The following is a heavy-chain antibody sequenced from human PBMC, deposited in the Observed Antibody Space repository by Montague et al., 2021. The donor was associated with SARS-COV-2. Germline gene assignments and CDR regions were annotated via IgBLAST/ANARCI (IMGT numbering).Heavy chain of an antibody. V-gene: IGHV1-2*02. CDR3: ARDLVVTHAMDV. D-gene: IGHD3-22*01. CDR1: VYTFSAYY. CDR2: INPNSGGT. Sequence: SVKVSCEASVYTFSAYYIHLLRQAPEQGLEYIGWINPNSGGTNFSQRVHGMVTLTRHTSITTVHMELTRLTSDDTPVYYCARDLVVTHAMDVWGQGTPVTVSS. J-gene: IGHJ6*02.